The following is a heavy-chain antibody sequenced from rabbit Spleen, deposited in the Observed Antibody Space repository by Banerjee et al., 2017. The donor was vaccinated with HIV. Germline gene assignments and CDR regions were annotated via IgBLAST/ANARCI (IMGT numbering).Heavy chain of an antibody. D-gene: IGHD4-1*01. CDR1: GFTLSSYY. CDR3: ARDLAGVIGWNFYL. CDR2: IDPVFGIT. Sequence: HLKESGGGLVQPGGSLKLSCTASGFTLSSYYMNWVRQAPGKGLEWIGYIDPVFGITYYANWVNGRFSISRENAQNTVFLQMTSLTAADTATYFCARDLAGVIGWNFYLWGQGTSSPS. J-gene: IGHJ4*01. V-gene: IGHV1S7*01.